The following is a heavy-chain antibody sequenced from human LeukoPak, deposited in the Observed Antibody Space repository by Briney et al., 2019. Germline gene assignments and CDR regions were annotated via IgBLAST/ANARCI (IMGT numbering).Heavy chain of an antibody. D-gene: IGHD3-22*01. CDR3: ARVNDSSGYYRYYFDY. V-gene: IGHV4-31*03. CDR1: GGSISSGGYY. CDR2: IYYSGST. Sequence: ASETLSLTCTVSGGSISSGGYYWSWIRQHPGKGLEWIGYIYYSGSTYYNPSLKSRVTISVDTSKNQFSLKLSSVTAADTAVYYCARVNDSSGYYRYYFDYWGQGTLVTVSS. J-gene: IGHJ4*02.